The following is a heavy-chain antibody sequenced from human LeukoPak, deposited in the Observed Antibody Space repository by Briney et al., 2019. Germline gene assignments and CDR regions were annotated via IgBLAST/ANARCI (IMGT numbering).Heavy chain of an antibody. V-gene: IGHV4-39*01. CDR3: ARHGVLVPAYIDY. CDR2: IYYSGST. CDR1: GGSISSSSYY. Sequence: SETLSLTCTVSGGSISSSSYYWGWIRQPPRKGLEWIGSIYYSGSTYYNPSLKSRVTMSVDTSKNQFSLKLSSVTAADTAVYYCARHGVLVPAYIDYWGQGTLVTVSS. D-gene: IGHD2-2*01. J-gene: IGHJ4*02.